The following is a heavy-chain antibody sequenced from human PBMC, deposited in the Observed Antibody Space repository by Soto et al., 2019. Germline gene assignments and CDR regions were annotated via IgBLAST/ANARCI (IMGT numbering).Heavy chain of an antibody. J-gene: IGHJ4*02. CDR2: ISGSDGKT. CDR1: GFSFGSYA. CDR3: ARWSYLDY. V-gene: IGHV3-23*01. Sequence: GGSLRLSCAASGFSFGSYALSWVRQAPGKGLEWVSTISGSDGKTFYADSVKGRFSISRDTSQNTLYLQMNSLRADDAAIYYCARWSYLDYWGQGTRVTVSS. D-gene: IGHD3-3*01.